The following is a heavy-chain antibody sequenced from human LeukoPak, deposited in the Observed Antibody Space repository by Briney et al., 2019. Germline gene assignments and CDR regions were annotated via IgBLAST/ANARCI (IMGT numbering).Heavy chain of an antibody. CDR2: IYYTGST. Sequence: TPSETLSLTCTVSGGSISTYYWSWIRQPPGKGLEWIGYIYYTGSTNYNPSLKSRVTMSVDTSKNQFSLKLSSVTAADTAVYYCARVRRGVTMVRGVKGGKENHYYYYYYMDVWGKGTTVTISS. J-gene: IGHJ6*03. CDR1: GGSISTYY. D-gene: IGHD3-10*01. V-gene: IGHV4-59*12. CDR3: ARVRRGVTMVRGVKGGKENHYYYYYYMDV.